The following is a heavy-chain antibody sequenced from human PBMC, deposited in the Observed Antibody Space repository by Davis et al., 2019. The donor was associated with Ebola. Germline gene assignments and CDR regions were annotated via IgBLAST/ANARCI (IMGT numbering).Heavy chain of an antibody. CDR3: ATSLRFLEWLLLSC. J-gene: IGHJ4*02. Sequence: ASVKVSCKVSGYTLTELSMHWVRQAPGKGLEWMGGFDPEDGETIYAQKFQGRVTMTEDTSTDTAYMELSSLRSEDTAVYYCATSLRFLEWLLLSCWGQGTLVTVSS. V-gene: IGHV1-24*01. CDR2: FDPEDGET. D-gene: IGHD3-3*01. CDR1: GYTLTELS.